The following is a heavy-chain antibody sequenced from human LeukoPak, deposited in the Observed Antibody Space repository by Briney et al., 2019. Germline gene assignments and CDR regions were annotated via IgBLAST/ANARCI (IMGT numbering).Heavy chain of an antibody. V-gene: IGHV4-4*02. J-gene: IGHJ5*02. D-gene: IGHD4-23*01. CDR3: ARNGGARWGNWFDP. Sequence: PSETLSLTCAVSGGSVSSNNWWSWVRQSPGKGLEWIGEIYHGGGNNYNPSLTSRVTISVDKSKNQLSLRLSSVTAADTAVYYCARNGGARWGNWFDPWGQGTLVTVSS. CDR1: GGSVSSNNW. CDR2: IYHGGGN.